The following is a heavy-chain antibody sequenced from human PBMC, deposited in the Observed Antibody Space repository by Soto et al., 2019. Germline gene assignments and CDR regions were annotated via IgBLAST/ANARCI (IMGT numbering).Heavy chain of an antibody. CDR2: MNPNSGNT. J-gene: IGHJ5*02. D-gene: IGHD2-2*01. V-gene: IGHV1-8*01. CDR1: GYTFTSYD. CDR3: ARGSGYCSSTSCSLLNWFDP. Sequence: QVQLVQSGAEVKKPGASVKVSCKASGYTFTSYDINWVRQATGQGLEWMGWMNPNSGNTGYAQKFQGRVTMTRNTSTRTAYMELGSMRSEDTAVYSCARGSGYCSSTSCSLLNWFDPWGQGTLVTVSS.